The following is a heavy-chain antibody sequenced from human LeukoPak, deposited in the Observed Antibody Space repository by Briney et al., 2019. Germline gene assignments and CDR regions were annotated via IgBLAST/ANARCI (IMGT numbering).Heavy chain of an antibody. CDR1: GFTFSSYA. V-gene: IGHV3-23*01. D-gene: IGHD3-22*01. Sequence: PGGSLRLSCAASGFTFSSYAMSWVRQAPGKGLEGVSAISGSGGSTYYADSVKGRFTISRDNSKNTLYLQMNSLRAEDTAVYYCANSFSGYDAFDIWGQGTMVTVSS. J-gene: IGHJ3*02. CDR3: ANSFSGYDAFDI. CDR2: ISGSGGST.